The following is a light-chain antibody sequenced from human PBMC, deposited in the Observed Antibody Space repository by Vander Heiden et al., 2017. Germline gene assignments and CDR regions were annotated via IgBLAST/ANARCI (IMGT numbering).Light chain of an antibody. CDR3: QQLNSYPQT. CDR1: QGISSY. Sequence: DIQLIESPSFLSASVGDRVTITCQASQGISSYLAWYQQKPGKAPKLLIYAASTLQSGVPSRFSGSGSGTEFTLTISSLQPEDFANYYCQQLNSYPQTFGQGTKVEIK. V-gene: IGKV1-9*01. CDR2: AAS. J-gene: IGKJ1*01.